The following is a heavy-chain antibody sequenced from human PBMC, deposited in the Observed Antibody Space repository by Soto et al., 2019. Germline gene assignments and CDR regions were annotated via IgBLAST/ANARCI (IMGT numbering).Heavy chain of an antibody. CDR2: ITTRGART. CDR3: ARYRSDGSASFDS. D-gene: IGHD3-9*01. V-gene: IGHV3-23*01. CDR1: GFTFNTYA. Sequence: VGSLRLSCAASGFTFNTYAMTWVRQTPGKGLEWVSFITTRGARTYYADPVRGRFTISTDSSRNTLYLQMNSLRPDDTAVYFCARYRSDGSASFDSWGQGTRVTVSS. J-gene: IGHJ4*02.